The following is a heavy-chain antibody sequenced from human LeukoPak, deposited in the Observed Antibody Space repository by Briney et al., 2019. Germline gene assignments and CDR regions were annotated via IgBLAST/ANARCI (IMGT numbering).Heavy chain of an antibody. J-gene: IGHJ4*02. CDR3: AREIDGVFDY. D-gene: IGHD5-24*01. V-gene: IGHV1-69*01. CDR2: IIPILGTA. Sequence: ASVKVSCKASGGTFSSYPISWLRQAPAQGLEWMGGIIPILGTANYAQNFQGRVTITADESTSTAYVELSRLRSEDTAVYSCAREIDGVFDYWGQGTLVTVSS. CDR1: GGTFSSYP.